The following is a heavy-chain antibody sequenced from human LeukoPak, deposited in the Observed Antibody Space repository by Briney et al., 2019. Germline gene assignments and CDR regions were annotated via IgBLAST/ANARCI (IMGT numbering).Heavy chain of an antibody. CDR1: GGSISSGSYY. Sequence: PSETLSLTCTVSGGSISSGSYYWSWIRQPAGKGLEWIGRIYTSGSTNYNPSLKSRVTISVDTSKNQFSLKLSPVTAADTAVYYCARDYYGSGSSFDYWGQGTLVTVSS. V-gene: IGHV4-61*02. J-gene: IGHJ4*02. CDR2: IYTSGST. D-gene: IGHD3-10*01. CDR3: ARDYYGSGSSFDY.